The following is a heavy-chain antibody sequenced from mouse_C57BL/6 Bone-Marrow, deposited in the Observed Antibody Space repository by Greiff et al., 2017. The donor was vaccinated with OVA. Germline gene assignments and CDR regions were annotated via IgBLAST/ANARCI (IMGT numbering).Heavy chain of an antibody. CDR2: INPNNGGT. V-gene: IGHV1-22*01. CDR3: ATYDGRNYYFDY. CDR1: GYTFTDYN. J-gene: IGHJ2*01. D-gene: IGHD1-1*01. Sequence: VQLQQSGPELVKPGASVKMSCKASGYTFTDYNMHWVKQSHGKSLEWIGYINPNNGGTSYNQKFKGKATLTVNKSSSTAYMELHSLTSKDSAVYYCATYDGRNYYFDYWGQGTTLTVSS.